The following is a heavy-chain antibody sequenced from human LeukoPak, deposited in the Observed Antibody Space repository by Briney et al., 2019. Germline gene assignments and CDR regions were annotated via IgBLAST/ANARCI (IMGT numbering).Heavy chain of an antibody. CDR2: INPNSGGT. Sequence: ASVKVSCKASGYTFTGYYMHWVRQAPGQGLEWMGWINPNSGGTNYAQKFQGRVTMTRDTSISTAYMELSRLRSDDTTVFYCATSSGWKSNIDYWGQGTLVTVSS. V-gene: IGHV1-2*02. CDR3: ATSSGWKSNIDY. D-gene: IGHD6-19*01. CDR1: GYTFTGYY. J-gene: IGHJ4*02.